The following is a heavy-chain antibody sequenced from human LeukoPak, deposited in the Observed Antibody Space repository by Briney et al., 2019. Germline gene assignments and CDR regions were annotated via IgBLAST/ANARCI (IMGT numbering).Heavy chain of an antibody. CDR3: ANSIAVAGKLPGDYYYYGMDV. Sequence: GGSLRLFCAASGFTLSSFEMNWVRQAPGKGLEWVSYISTSGSNIYYADSVKGRFTISRDNAKNSLYLQMNSLRAEDTAVYYCANSIAVAGKLPGDYYYYGMDVWGQGTTVTVSS. D-gene: IGHD6-19*01. CDR2: ISTSGSNI. J-gene: IGHJ6*02. V-gene: IGHV3-48*03. CDR1: GFTLSSFE.